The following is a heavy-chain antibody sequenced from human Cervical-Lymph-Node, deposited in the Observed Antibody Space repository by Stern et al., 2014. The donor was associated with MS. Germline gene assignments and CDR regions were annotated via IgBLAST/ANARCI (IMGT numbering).Heavy chain of an antibody. Sequence: EVQLVESGGGLVQPGGSLRLSWAASGFTFSCYWMHWVRQAPGKGLVWVSRLNSDGTSTSYADSVKCRFTISRDNAKNTLYLQMNSLRAEDTAVYYCARDTSYCGGDCYANWFDPWGQGTLVTVSS. CDR3: ARDTSYCGGDCYANWFDP. D-gene: IGHD2-21*02. CDR2: LNSDGTST. V-gene: IGHV3-74*01. CDR1: GFTFSCYW. J-gene: IGHJ5*02.